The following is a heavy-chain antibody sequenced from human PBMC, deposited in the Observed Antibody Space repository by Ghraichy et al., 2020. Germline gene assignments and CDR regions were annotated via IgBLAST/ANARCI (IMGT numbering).Heavy chain of an antibody. CDR1: GFTFSIYS. V-gene: IGHV3-21*01. D-gene: IGHD1-26*01. J-gene: IGHJ6*03. CDR3: ARDTWEPSAKSYYYMDV. Sequence: LSLTCAASGFTFSIYSMNWVRQAPGKGLEWVSSISSDSNYIYYADSVKGRFTISRDNAKNSLYLQMNSLRAEDTGVYYCARDTWEPSAKSYYYMDVWGKETTFTVSS. CDR2: ISSDSNYI.